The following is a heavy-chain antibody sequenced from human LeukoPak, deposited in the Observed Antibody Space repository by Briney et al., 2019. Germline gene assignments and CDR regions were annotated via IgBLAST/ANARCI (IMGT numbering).Heavy chain of an antibody. Sequence: GGSLRLSCTASGFTLSSFGMHWVHEAPGKGLEWVTLIWSDGSNKYSADSLKGRFTIYRDNSKNPLYLQMNSLRAEDTAVYYCARDRDHYGSGTYTPFDYWGQGTLVTVSS. J-gene: IGHJ4*02. V-gene: IGHV3-33*01. CDR1: GFTLSSFG. D-gene: IGHD3-10*01. CDR3: ARDRDHYGSGTYTPFDY. CDR2: IWSDGSNK.